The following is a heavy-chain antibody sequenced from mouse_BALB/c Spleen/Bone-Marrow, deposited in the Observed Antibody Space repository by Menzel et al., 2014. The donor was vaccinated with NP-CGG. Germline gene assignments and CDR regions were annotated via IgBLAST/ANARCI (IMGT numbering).Heavy chain of an antibody. CDR2: INNNGGST. CDR1: GFTFSSYG. D-gene: IGHD1-1*01. V-gene: IGHV5-6-3*01. Sequence: DVMLVESGGGLVQPGGSLKLSCVASGFTFSSYGMSWVRQTPDKRLELVATINNNGGSTYYPDSVKGQFTISRDNAKNTLCLQMSSLKSEDTAMYYCARVYGWYFDVWGAGTTVTVSS. CDR3: ARVYGWYFDV. J-gene: IGHJ1*01.